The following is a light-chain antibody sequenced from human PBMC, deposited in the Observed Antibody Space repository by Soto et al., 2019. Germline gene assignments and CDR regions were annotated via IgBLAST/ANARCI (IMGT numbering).Light chain of an antibody. CDR1: SSDVGNYKY. CDR2: EVS. V-gene: IGLV2-14*01. CDR3: FSYTSSGTYV. Sequence: QSALTQPASVSGSPGQSITISCTGTSSDVGNYKYVSWYQQHPGKAPKLMIYEVSNRPSGVSNRFSCSKSGNTASLTISGLQAEDETDYYCFSYTSSGTYVFXTGTKVTVL. J-gene: IGLJ1*01.